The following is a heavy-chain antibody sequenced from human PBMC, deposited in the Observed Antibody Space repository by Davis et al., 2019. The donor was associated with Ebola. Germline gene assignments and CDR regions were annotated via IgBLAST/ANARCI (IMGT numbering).Heavy chain of an antibody. D-gene: IGHD6-6*01. J-gene: IGHJ4*02. CDR2: VNTYNGST. CDR1: GYPFASYG. V-gene: IGHV1-18*01. Sequence: ASVKVSCKPSGYPFASYGLTWVRQAPGQGLEWMGWVNTYNGSTNYAQKFQDRVTMTTDTSTGTAYLELSSLRSEDTAVYYCATDSIAARPLDYWGQGTLVTVSS. CDR3: ATDSIAARPLDY.